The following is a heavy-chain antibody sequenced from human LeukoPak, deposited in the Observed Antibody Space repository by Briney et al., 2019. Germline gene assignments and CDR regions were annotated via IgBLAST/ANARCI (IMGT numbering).Heavy chain of an antibody. CDR2: FDPEDGET. CDR3: ATDLGQLVLYYGMDV. D-gene: IGHD6-6*01. V-gene: IGHV1-24*01. CDR1: GYTLTELS. Sequence: ASVKVSCKVSGYTLTELSMHWVRQAPGKGLEWMGGFDPEDGETIYAQKFQGRVTMAEDTSTDTAYMELSSLRSEDTAVYYCATDLGQLVLYYGMDVWGQGTTVTVSS. J-gene: IGHJ6*02.